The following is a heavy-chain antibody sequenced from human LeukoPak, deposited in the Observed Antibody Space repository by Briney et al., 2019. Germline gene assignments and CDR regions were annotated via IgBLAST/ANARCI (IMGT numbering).Heavy chain of an antibody. CDR2: ISSSSSYI. CDR3: ARGITVAGLDY. D-gene: IGHD6-19*01. Sequence: GGSLRLSCAASGFTFSNYSMNWVRQAPGKGLEWVSAISSSSSYIYYADSVKGRFTISRDNAKNSLYLQMNSLRAEDTAVYYCARGITVAGLDYWGQGTLVTVSS. J-gene: IGHJ4*02. V-gene: IGHV3-21*01. CDR1: GFTFSNYS.